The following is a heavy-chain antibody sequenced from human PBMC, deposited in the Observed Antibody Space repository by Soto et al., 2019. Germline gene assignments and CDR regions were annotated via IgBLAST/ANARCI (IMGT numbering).Heavy chain of an antibody. Sequence: QVQLVESGGGVVQPGRSLRLSCAASGFTFSSYGMHWVRQAPGKGLEWVAVIWYDGSNKYYADSVKGRFTISRDNSKNTLYLQMNSRRAEDTAVYYCASDLHYYDRGGPFDYWGQGTLVTVSS. J-gene: IGHJ4*02. D-gene: IGHD3-22*01. V-gene: IGHV3-33*01. CDR1: GFTFSSYG. CDR2: IWYDGSNK. CDR3: ASDLHYYDRGGPFDY.